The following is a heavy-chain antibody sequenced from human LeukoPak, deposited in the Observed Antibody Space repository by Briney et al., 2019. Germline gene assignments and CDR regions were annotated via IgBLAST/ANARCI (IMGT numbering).Heavy chain of an antibody. Sequence: PGESLKIPCKGSGYSFTSYWIGWVRQTPGKGLEWMGIIYPGDFDARYSPSFQGQVTISADKSISTAYLQWSSLKASDTAMYYCARRDTAMPFGYWGQGTLVTVSS. D-gene: IGHD5-18*01. CDR2: IYPGDFDA. CDR3: ARRDTAMPFGY. V-gene: IGHV5-51*01. J-gene: IGHJ4*02. CDR1: GYSFTSYW.